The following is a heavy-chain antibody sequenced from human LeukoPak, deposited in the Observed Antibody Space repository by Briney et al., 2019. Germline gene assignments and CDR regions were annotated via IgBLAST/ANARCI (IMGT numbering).Heavy chain of an antibody. J-gene: IGHJ4*02. CDR2: ISGSGGRT. CDR3: AKWWDIVVVVAATPFDY. Sequence: PGGSLRLSCTASGFTYINYALSWVRQAPGKGLEWISGISGSGGRTDYADSVKGRFTISRDNSKNTLYLQMSSLRAEDTAVYYCAKWWDIVVVVAATPFDYWGQGTLVTVSS. CDR1: GFTYINYA. V-gene: IGHV3-23*01. D-gene: IGHD2-15*01.